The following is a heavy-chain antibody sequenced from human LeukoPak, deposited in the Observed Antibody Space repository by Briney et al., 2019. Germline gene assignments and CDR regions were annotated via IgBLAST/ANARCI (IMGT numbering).Heavy chain of an antibody. V-gene: IGHV5-10-1*01. CDR3: ARRITMVRGVIGYYYGMDV. CDR1: GYSFTNYW. Sequence: GESLKISCKGSGYSFTNYWISWVRQMPEKGLEWMGSIVPSDSYTNYSPSFQGHVTISADKSISTAYLQWSSLKASDTAMYYCARRITMVRGVIGYYYGMDVWGQGTTVTVSS. CDR2: IVPSDSYT. D-gene: IGHD3-10*01. J-gene: IGHJ6*02.